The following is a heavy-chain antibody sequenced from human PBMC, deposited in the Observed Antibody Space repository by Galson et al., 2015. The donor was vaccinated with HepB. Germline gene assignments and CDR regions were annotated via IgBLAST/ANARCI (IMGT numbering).Heavy chain of an antibody. Sequence: SLRLSCAASGFTVSSNYMSWVRQAPGKGLEWVSVIYSGGSTYYADSVKGRFTISRDNSKNTLYLQMNSLRAEDTAVYYCARGPDPYCSGGSCYSYCFDYWGQGTLVTVSS. CDR3: ARGPDPYCSGGSCYSYCFDY. D-gene: IGHD2-15*01. CDR2: IYSGGST. J-gene: IGHJ4*02. V-gene: IGHV3-66*01. CDR1: GFTVSSNY.